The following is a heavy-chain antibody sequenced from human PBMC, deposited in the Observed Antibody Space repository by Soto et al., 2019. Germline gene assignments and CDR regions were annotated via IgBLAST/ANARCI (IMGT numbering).Heavy chain of an antibody. J-gene: IGHJ4*01. CDR2: IYPGDSDT. CDR1: GYSFTSYW. V-gene: IGHV5-51*01. Sequence: WESPKISCKGSGYSFTSYWIDWVRQMPGKGLEWVGIIYPGDSDTRYSLSFQGQVTISADKSISTAYLQWSSLKASDTAMYYCARKAQYGRGGSCYWPIDYWGHGTLVTVSS. D-gene: IGHD2-15*01. CDR3: ARKAQYGRGGSCYWPIDY.